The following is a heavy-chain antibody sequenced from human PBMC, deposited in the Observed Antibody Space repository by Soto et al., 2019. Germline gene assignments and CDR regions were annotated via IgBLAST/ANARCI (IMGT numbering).Heavy chain of an antibody. CDR2: ISGSGGST. CDR1: GFTFSSYA. V-gene: IGHV3-23*01. D-gene: IGHD4-17*01. Sequence: QTGGSLRLSCAASGFTFSSYAMSWVRQAPGKGLEWVSAISGSGGSTYYADSVKGRFTISRDNSKNTLYLQMNSLRAEDTAVYYCANVPSSDYQGYYYGMDVWGQGTTVTVSS. CDR3: ANVPSSDYQGYYYGMDV. J-gene: IGHJ6*02.